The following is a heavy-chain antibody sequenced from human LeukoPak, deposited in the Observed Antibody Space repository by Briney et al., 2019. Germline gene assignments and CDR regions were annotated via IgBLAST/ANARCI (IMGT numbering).Heavy chain of an antibody. D-gene: IGHD3-22*01. CDR2: ISGDSIHI. CDR1: GFTFSSYS. V-gene: IGHV3-21*01. CDR3: ARDVTGDSSDAFDM. Sequence: KAGGSLRLSCAAAGFTFSSYSMNWVRQAPGRGLEWVSSISGDSIHIYYADSVKGRFTISRDNSKNTLYLQMNSLRAEDTAVYYCARDVTGDSSDAFDMWGQGTMVTVSS. J-gene: IGHJ3*02.